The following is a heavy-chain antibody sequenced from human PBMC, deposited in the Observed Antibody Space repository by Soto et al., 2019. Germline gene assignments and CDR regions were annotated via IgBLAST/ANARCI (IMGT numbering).Heavy chain of an antibody. CDR2: ISDDGSNK. D-gene: IGHD3-3*01. CDR3: TKRRNVLRFLEWSSGMEV. V-gene: IGHV3-30*18. Sequence: GSLRLSSAAAGFSFSNYGMDWVRQAPGKGLEWVAFISDDGSNKYYADSMKGRFTMSRDNSKSTLYLQMNSLRVEDTAVYYCTKRRNVLRFLEWSSGMEVWGQGTTVTVSS. J-gene: IGHJ6*02. CDR1: GFSFSNYG.